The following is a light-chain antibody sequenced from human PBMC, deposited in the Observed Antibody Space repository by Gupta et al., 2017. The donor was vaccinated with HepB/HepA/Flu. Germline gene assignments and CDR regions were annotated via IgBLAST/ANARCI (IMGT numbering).Light chain of an antibody. Sequence: SYELTQPLSVSVSPGQTASITCSGDKLGEKYACWYQQKPGQSPVLVIYQDSKRPSGIPERFSGSNSGNTATLTISGTQAMDEADYYCQAWDSSTAWVFGGGTKLTVL. V-gene: IGLV3-1*01. CDR2: QDS. CDR1: KLGEKY. J-gene: IGLJ2*01. CDR3: QAWDSSTAWV.